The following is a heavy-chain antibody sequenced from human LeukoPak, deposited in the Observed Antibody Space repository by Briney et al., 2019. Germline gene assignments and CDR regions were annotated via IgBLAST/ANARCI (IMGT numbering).Heavy chain of an antibody. Sequence: ASVKVSCKASGYTFTSYYMHWVRQAPGQGLEWMGIINPSGASTNYAQKFQGRVTMTRDTSISTAYMELSRLRSDDTAVYYCARVVKDYDFWSGYHPGGMDVWGQGTTVTVSS. CDR3: ARVVKDYDFWSGYHPGGMDV. V-gene: IGHV1-46*01. J-gene: IGHJ6*02. D-gene: IGHD3-3*01. CDR1: GYTFTSYY. CDR2: INPSGAST.